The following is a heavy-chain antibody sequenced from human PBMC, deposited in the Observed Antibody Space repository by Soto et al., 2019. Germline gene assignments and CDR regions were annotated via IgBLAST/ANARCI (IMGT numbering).Heavy chain of an antibody. CDR2: INPSGGST. CDR1: GYTFTSYY. Sequence: ASVKVSCKASGYTFTSYYVHWVRQAPGQGLEWMGIINPSGGSTSYAQKFQGRVTMTRDTSTSTVYMELSSLRSEDTAVYYCAKQITDGSSWYYFDYWGQGTLVTVSS. J-gene: IGHJ4*02. CDR3: AKQITDGSSWYYFDY. D-gene: IGHD6-13*01. V-gene: IGHV1-46*01.